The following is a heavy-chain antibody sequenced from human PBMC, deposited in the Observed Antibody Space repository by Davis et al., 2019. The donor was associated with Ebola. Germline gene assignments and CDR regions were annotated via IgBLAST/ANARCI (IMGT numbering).Heavy chain of an antibody. Sequence: AASVKVSCKAPAGTFRTYAVSWMRQAPGQGLEWMGGIIPTVGTANYAPKFQDRVTIITDEGASTSYMELRSLRSDDTAVYYCARFYGGSSWYEFDYWGQGTLVTVSS. D-gene: IGHD6-13*01. CDR3: ARFYGGSSWYEFDY. CDR1: AGTFRTYA. V-gene: IGHV1-69*05. J-gene: IGHJ4*02. CDR2: IIPTVGTA.